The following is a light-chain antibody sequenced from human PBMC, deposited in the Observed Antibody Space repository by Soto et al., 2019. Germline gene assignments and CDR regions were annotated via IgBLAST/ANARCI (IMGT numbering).Light chain of an antibody. CDR3: HQFASSLT. Sequence: EIVLTQSPGTLSLSPGERATLSCRASQSFSSSFFAWYQQKPGQAPRLLIYGASTRATGIPDRFSGSASGTDFTLTSSRLEAEDFAVYFCHQFASSLTFGQGTKVEIK. J-gene: IGKJ1*01. CDR1: QSFSSSF. CDR2: GAS. V-gene: IGKV3-20*01.